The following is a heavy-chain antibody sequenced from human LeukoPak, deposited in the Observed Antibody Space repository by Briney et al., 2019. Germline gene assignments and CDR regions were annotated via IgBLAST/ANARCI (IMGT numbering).Heavy chain of an antibody. D-gene: IGHD1-14*01. CDR2: IIPIFGTA. CDR1: GYTFTSYY. V-gene: IGHV1-69*13. CDR3: ARSGTSIKGPWDAFDI. J-gene: IGHJ3*02. Sequence: ASVKVSCQASGYTFTSYYMHWVRQAPGQGLEWMGGIIPIFGTANYAQKLQDRVTITADESTSTAYMELSSLRSEDTAVYYCARSGTSIKGPWDAFDIWGQGTMVTVSS.